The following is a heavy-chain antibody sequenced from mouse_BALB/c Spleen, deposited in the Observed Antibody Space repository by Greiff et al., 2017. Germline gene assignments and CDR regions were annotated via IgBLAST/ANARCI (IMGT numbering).Heavy chain of an antibody. CDR1: GFTFTDYY. J-gene: IGHJ3*01. D-gene: IGHD2-3*01. CDR2: IRNKANGYTT. CDR3: ARDGGIYDGHWFAY. V-gene: IGHV7-3*02. Sequence: DVMLVESGGGLVQPGGSLRLSCATSGFTFTDYYMSWVRQPPGKALEWLGFIRNKANGYTTEYSASVKGRFTISRDNSQSILYLQMNTLRAEDSAAYYCARDGGIYDGHWFAYWGQGTLVTVSA.